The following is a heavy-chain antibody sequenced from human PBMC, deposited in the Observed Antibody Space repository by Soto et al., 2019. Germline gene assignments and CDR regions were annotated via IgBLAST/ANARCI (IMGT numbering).Heavy chain of an antibody. CDR2: IYYSGST. CDR3: AGTYYYDSSESGYFQH. D-gene: IGHD3-22*01. CDR1: GGSISSGGYY. J-gene: IGHJ1*01. V-gene: IGHV4-31*03. Sequence: QVQLQESGPGLVKPSQTLSLTCTVSGGSISSGGYYWSWIRQHPGKGLEWIGYIYYSGSTYYNPSLKGRVTISVDTSKNQFSLKLSSVTAADTAVYYCAGTYYYDSSESGYFQHWGQGTLVTVSS.